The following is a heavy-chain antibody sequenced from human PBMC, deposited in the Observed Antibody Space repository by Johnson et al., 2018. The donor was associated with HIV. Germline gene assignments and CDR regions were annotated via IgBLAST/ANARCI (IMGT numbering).Heavy chain of an antibody. CDR2: ISYDGSNK. D-gene: IGHD6-13*01. CDR3: ARDGESQQLPLGDAFDV. CDR1: GFTVSSNY. V-gene: IGHV3-30-3*01. Sequence: QVQLVESGGGVARPGGSLRLSCEASGFTVSSNYMSWVRQAPGKGLEWVAVISYDGSNKYYADSVKGRFTISRDNSKNTLYLQMNSLRAEDTAMYYCARDGESQQLPLGDAFDVWGQGTMVTVSS. J-gene: IGHJ3*01.